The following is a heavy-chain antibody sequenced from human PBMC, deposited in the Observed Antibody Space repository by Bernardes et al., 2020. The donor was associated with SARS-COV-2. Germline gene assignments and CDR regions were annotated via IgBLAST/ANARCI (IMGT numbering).Heavy chain of an antibody. D-gene: IGHD3-16*01. Sequence: GGSLRLSCSASGFTFGSSAMHWVRQAPGKGLEYVSVIRSNGASTYYADSVKGRFTISRDNAKNTLFLQMTSLRAEDTAVYYCVKIAFYWGLGTLVTVSS. V-gene: IGHV3-64D*06. CDR1: GFTFGSSA. J-gene: IGHJ4*02. CDR2: IRSNGAST. CDR3: VKIAFY.